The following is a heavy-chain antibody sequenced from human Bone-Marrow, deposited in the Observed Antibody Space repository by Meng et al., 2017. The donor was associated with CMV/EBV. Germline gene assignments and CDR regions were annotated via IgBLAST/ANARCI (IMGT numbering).Heavy chain of an antibody. D-gene: IGHD2-8*01. Sequence: SVKVSCKASGYTFTSYGISWVRQAPGQGLEWMGGIIPIFGTANYAQKFQGRVTITTDESTSTAYMELSSLRSEDTAVYYCARVYCTNGVCYTGRGYWGQGTLVTVSS. CDR3: ARVYCTNGVCYTGRGY. CDR2: IIPIFGTA. CDR1: GYTFTSYG. V-gene: IGHV1-69*05. J-gene: IGHJ4*02.